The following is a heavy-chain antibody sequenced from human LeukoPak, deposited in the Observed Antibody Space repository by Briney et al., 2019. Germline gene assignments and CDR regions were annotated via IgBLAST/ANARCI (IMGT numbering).Heavy chain of an antibody. D-gene: IGHD2-2*02. CDR1: GYTFTSYG. CDR2: ISGYNGNT. CDR3: ARDDCISTTCYMGY. J-gene: IGHJ4*02. Sequence: VASVKVSCKASGYTFTSYGISWVRQAPGQGLECMGWISGYNGNTNYAQKFQGRVTMTTDTATSTAYTELRSLRSDDTAVYYYARDDCISTTCYMGYWGQGTLVTVSS. V-gene: IGHV1-18*01.